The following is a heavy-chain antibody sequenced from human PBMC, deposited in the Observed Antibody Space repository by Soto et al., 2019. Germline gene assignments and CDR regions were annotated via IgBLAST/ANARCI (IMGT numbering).Heavy chain of an antibody. D-gene: IGHD6-19*01. CDR1: GFTFSEYA. CDR3: AIQPGVAVSAYYDY. V-gene: IGHV3-23*01. Sequence: GGSLRLSCEASGFTFSEYAMTWVRQAPGKGLEWVSDISASSLNRFYAGSVRGRFTISRDNSRNTLYLQMNSLRAEDTAVYYCAIQPGVAVSAYYDYWGPGTLVTVSS. CDR2: ISASSLNR. J-gene: IGHJ4*02.